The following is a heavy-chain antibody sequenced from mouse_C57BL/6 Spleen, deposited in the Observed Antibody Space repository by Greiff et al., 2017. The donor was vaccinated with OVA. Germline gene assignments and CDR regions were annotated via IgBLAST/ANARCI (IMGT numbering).Heavy chain of an antibody. CDR2: IWSDGST. V-gene: IGHV2-6-1*01. Sequence: QVQLQQSGPGLVAPSQSLSITCTVSGFSLTSYGVHWVRQPPGKGLEWLVVIWSDGSTTYNSALKSRLSISKDNSKSQVFLKMNSLQTDDTAMYYCARQYYYYGREYGNYAMDYRGQGTSVTVSS. CDR1: GFSLTSYG. D-gene: IGHD1-1*01. CDR3: ARQYYYYGREYGNYAMDY. J-gene: IGHJ4*01.